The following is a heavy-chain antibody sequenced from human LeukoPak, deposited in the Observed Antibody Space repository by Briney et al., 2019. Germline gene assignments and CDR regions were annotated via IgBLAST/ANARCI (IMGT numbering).Heavy chain of an antibody. J-gene: IGHJ6*03. CDR3: ARHGLNSSSWGVYYYMDV. CDR2: THYSGNFYSGSA. Sequence: SETLSLTCTVSGGSISGSRYYWAWIRQPPGKGLEWIGSTHYSGNFYSGSAYYNPSLRSRVTISVDTSKNQFSLKLSSVTAADTAVYYCARHGLNSSSWGVYYYMDVWGKGTTVTVSS. CDR1: GGSISGSRYY. D-gene: IGHD6-13*01. V-gene: IGHV4-39*01.